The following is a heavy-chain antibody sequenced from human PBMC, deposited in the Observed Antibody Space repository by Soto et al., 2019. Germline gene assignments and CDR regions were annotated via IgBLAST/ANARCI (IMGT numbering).Heavy chain of an antibody. CDR2: TYYRSKWYY. V-gene: IGHV6-1*01. D-gene: IGHD1-26*01. J-gene: IGHJ4*01. Sequence: QTLSLTCAITGDNVSSNSAGWSWVRQSPSRGLEWLGRTYYRSKWYYEYAVSVRGRITINPDTSKNQYSLQLNSVTPEDTAVYFCARGEQYSGRIFDYWGQGTLVTVSS. CDR3: ARGEQYSGRIFDY. CDR1: GDNVSSNSAG.